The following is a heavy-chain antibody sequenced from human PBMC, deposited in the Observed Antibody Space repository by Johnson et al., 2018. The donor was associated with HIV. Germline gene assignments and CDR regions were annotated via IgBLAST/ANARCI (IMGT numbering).Heavy chain of an antibody. V-gene: IGHV3-66*02. J-gene: IGHJ3*02. D-gene: IGHD2-2*01. Sequence: EVQLVESGGGLVQPGGSLRLSCAASGFTVSSNYMSWVRQAPGKGLEWVSVIYASGDTYHADSVKGRFTISRDNSKNTLYLQMNSLRAEDSAVYYCAASWYGVSRPNAFDIWGQGTMVTVSS. CDR1: GFTVSSNY. CDR3: AASWYGVSRPNAFDI. CDR2: IYASGDT.